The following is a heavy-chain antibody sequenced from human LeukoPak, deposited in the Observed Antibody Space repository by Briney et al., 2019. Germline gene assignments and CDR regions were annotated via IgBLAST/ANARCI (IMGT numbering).Heavy chain of an antibody. CDR1: GGSISSGDYC. V-gene: IGHV4-30-4*08. D-gene: IGHD6-19*01. Sequence: SETLSLTCTVSGGSISSGDYCWSWIRQPPGKGLEWIGYIYYSGSTYYNPSLKSRVTISVDTSKNQFSLKLSSVTAADTAVYYCAREGRIAVAGLFDYWGQGTLVTVSS. CDR3: AREGRIAVAGLFDY. J-gene: IGHJ4*02. CDR2: IYYSGST.